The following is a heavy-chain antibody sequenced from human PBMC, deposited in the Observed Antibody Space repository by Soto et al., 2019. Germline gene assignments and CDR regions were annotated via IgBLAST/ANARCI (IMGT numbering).Heavy chain of an antibody. CDR2: ISYDGSNK. CDR3: ATSRPATARLKTFDY. D-gene: IGHD2-15*01. CDR1: GFTFSSYA. J-gene: IGHJ4*02. V-gene: IGHV3-30-3*01. Sequence: QVQLVESGGGVVQPGRSLRLSCAASGFTFSSYAMHWVRQAPGKGLEWVAVISYDGSNKYYADSVKGRFTISRDNSKNTLYLQMNSLRAEDTAVYYCATSRPATARLKTFDYWGQGTLVNVSS.